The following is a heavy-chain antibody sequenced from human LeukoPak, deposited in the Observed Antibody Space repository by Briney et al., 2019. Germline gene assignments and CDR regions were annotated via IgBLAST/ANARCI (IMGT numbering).Heavy chain of an antibody. Sequence: HPGGSLRLSCAASGFTFSSYGMHWVRQAPGKGLEWVAVIWYDGSNKYYADSVKGRFTISRDNAKNSLYLQMNSLRAEDTAVYYCARDVEPFSGYFDYWGQGTLVTVSS. D-gene: IGHD1-26*01. V-gene: IGHV3-33*01. CDR1: GFTFSSYG. CDR2: IWYDGSNK. J-gene: IGHJ4*02. CDR3: ARDVEPFSGYFDY.